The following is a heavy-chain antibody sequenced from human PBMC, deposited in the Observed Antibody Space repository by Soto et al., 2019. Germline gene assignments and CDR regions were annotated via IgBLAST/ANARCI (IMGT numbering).Heavy chain of an antibody. CDR3: ARAAYESLSSPFEY. CDR2: IYYSGST. D-gene: IGHD3-22*01. CDR1: GGSISSYY. V-gene: IGHV4-59*01. J-gene: IGHJ4*02. Sequence: SETLSLTCTVSGGSISSYYWSWIRQPPGKGLEWIGYIYYSGSTNYNPSLKSRVTISVDTSKNQFSLKLSSVTAADTAVYYCARAAYESLSSPFEYWGQGTLVTVSS.